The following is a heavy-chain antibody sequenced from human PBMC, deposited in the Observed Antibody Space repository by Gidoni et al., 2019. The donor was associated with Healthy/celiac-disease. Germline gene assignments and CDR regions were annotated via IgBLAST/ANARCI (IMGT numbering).Heavy chain of an antibody. D-gene: IGHD3-9*01. CDR2: ISYDGSNK. CDR1: GCTVSSYA. CDR3: ARDVSGFDWLSPPDY. Sequence: QVQLVESGGGGVQPGRSLRRSCAAAGCTVSSYAMHWVRQAPGKGLECVAVISYDGSNKYYAASVKGRFTISRDNSKNTLYLQMNSLRAEDTAVYYCARDVSGFDWLSPPDYWGQGTLVTVSS. V-gene: IGHV3-30-3*01. J-gene: IGHJ4*02.